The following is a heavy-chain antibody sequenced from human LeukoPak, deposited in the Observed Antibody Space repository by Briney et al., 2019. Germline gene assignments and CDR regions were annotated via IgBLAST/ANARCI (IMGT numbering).Heavy chain of an antibody. D-gene: IGHD6-19*01. CDR2: ISGSGGST. Sequence: PGGSLRLSCAASGFTFSSYAMSWVRQAPGKGLEWVSTISGSGGSTYYADSVKGRFTISRDNSKNTLYLQMTSLRAEDTAVYYCAEAPEIAVAGTGYFDYWGQGTLVTVSS. J-gene: IGHJ4*02. V-gene: IGHV3-23*01. CDR3: AEAPEIAVAGTGYFDY. CDR1: GFTFSSYA.